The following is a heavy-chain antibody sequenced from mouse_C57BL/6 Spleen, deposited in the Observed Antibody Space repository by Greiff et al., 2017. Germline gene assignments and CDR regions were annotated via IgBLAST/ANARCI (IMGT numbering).Heavy chain of an antibody. J-gene: IGHJ4*01. Sequence: EVNVVESGGGLVKPGGSLKLSCAASGFTFSDYGMHWVRQAPEKGLEWVAYISSGSSTIYYADTVKGRFTISRDNAKNTLFLQMTSLRSEDTAMYYCARAYYDYDGDAMDYWGQGTSVTVSS. CDR3: ARAYYDYDGDAMDY. V-gene: IGHV5-17*01. CDR2: ISSGSSTI. D-gene: IGHD2-4*01. CDR1: GFTFSDYG.